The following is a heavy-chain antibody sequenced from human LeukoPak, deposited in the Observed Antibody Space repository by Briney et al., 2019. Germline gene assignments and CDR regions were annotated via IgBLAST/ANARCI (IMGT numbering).Heavy chain of an antibody. CDR3: AKTIGITMGRYYYYGMDV. Sequence: GGSWRLSCAASGFTFSSYALSWVGRAPGKGLDWFSAISGSGGSTYYADSVKGRFTISRDNSKNTLYLQMNSLRAEDTAVYYCAKTIGITMGRYYYYGMDVWGQGTTVTVSS. V-gene: IGHV3-23*01. D-gene: IGHD3-10*01. CDR1: GFTFSSYA. CDR2: ISGSGGST. J-gene: IGHJ6*02.